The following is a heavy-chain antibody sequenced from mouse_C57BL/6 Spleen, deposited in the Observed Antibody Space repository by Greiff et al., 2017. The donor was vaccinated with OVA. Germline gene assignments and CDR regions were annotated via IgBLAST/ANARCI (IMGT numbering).Heavy chain of an antibody. Sequence: VQVVESGPGLVAPSQSLSITCTVSGFSFTSYGVDWVRQSPGKGLEWLGVIWGVGSTNYNSALKSRLSISKDNSKSQVFLKMNSLQTDDTAMYYCASGGSSYRFAYWGQGTLVTVSA. V-gene: IGHV2-6*01. CDR2: IWGVGST. CDR1: GFSFTSYG. J-gene: IGHJ3*01. D-gene: IGHD1-1*01. CDR3: ASGGSSYRFAY.